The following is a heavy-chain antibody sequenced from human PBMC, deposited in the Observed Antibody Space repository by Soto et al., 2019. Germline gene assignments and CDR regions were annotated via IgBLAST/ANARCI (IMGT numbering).Heavy chain of an antibody. Sequence: GGSLRLSCAASGFTFSGYYMSWIRQAPGKGLEWVSYISSSGSTIYYADSVKGRFTISRDNAKNSLYLQMNSLRAEDTAVYYCARVRDITMRVAPWGQRTLVTVSS. V-gene: IGHV3-11*01. J-gene: IGHJ5*02. CDR1: GFTFSGYY. D-gene: IGHD3-22*01. CDR2: ISSSGSTI. CDR3: ARVRDITMRVAP.